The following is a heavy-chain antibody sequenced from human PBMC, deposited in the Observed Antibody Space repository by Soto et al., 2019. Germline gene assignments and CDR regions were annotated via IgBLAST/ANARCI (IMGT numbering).Heavy chain of an antibody. V-gene: IGHV1-18*04. J-gene: IGHJ2*01. Sequence: ASVKVSCKASGYTFTSYGISWVRQAPGQGLEWMGWISAYNGNTNYAQKLQGRVTMTTDTSTSTAYMELRSLRPDDTAVYYCARADLGTVVTPYWYFDLWGRGTLVTVSS. CDR3: ARADLGTVVTPYWYFDL. CDR1: GYTFTSYG. CDR2: ISAYNGNT. D-gene: IGHD2-21*02.